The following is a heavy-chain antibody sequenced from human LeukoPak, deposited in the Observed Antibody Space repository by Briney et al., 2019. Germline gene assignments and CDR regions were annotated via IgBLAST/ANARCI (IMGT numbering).Heavy chain of an antibody. D-gene: IGHD3-16*01. J-gene: IGHJ3*02. CDR1: GGSIRSYF. CDR3: ARVLDLSKRGLDAFDI. V-gene: IGHV4-59*01. Sequence: SETLSLTCTVSGGSIRSYFWSWIRQPPEKGLEWIGYVYYSGSTNYNPSLKSRVTISVDTSKKQFSLKLSSATAADTAVYYCARVLDLSKRGLDAFDIWGQGTMVTVSS. CDR2: VYYSGST.